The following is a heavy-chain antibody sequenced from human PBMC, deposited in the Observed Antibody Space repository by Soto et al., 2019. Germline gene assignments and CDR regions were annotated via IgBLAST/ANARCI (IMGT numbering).Heavy chain of an antibody. J-gene: IGHJ4*02. V-gene: IGHV1-18*01. CDR3: ARVGLYSSGWTLFDY. D-gene: IGHD6-19*01. Sequence: ASVKVSCKXSGYTFTSYGISWVRQAPGQGLEWMGWISAYNGNTNYAQKLQGRVTMTTDTSTSTAYMELRSLRSDDTAVYHCARVGLYSSGWTLFDYWGQGTLVTVSS. CDR1: GYTFTSYG. CDR2: ISAYNGNT.